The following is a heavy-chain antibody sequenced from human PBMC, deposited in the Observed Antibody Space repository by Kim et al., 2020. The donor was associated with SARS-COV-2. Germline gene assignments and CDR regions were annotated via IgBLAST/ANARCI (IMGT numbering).Heavy chain of an antibody. CDR2: ISGSGGST. J-gene: IGHJ4*02. CDR1: GFTFSSYA. CDR3: AKATFVVVTAIGFDY. D-gene: IGHD2-21*02. Sequence: LSLTCAASGFTFSSYAMSWVRQAPGKGLEWVSAISGSGGSTYYADSVKGRFTISRDNSKNTLYLQMNSLRAEDTAVYYCAKATFVVVTAIGFDYWGQGTLVTVSS. V-gene: IGHV3-23*01.